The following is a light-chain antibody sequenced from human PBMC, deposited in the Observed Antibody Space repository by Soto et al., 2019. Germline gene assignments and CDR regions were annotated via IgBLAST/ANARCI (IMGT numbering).Light chain of an antibody. CDR2: AAY. Sequence: ESVLTQSPGTLSLSPGERAALSCRASQSIGSRYLAWYQQKPGQAPRLLIYAAYVRATGVPDRFSGSGSVTDFTLTISRLEPEDFAVYYCQQYGSSPPYTFGQGTRVEIK. CDR1: QSIGSRY. CDR3: QQYGSSPPYT. V-gene: IGKV3-20*01. J-gene: IGKJ2*01.